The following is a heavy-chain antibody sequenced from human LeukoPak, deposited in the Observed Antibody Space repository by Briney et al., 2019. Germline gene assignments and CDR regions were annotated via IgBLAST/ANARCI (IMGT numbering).Heavy chain of an antibody. Sequence: SETLSLTCAVSGGSISSGGYSWSWIRQPPGTGLEWIGYIYHSGSTYYNPSLKSRVTISVDRSKNQFSLKLSSVTAADTAVYYCAREVRGVGEIDYWGQGTLVTVSS. CDR2: IYHSGST. V-gene: IGHV4-30-2*01. CDR3: AREVRGVGEIDY. D-gene: IGHD3-10*01. J-gene: IGHJ4*02. CDR1: GGSISSGGYS.